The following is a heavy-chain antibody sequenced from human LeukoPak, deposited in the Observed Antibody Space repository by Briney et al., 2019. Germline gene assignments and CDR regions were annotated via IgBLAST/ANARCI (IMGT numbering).Heavy chain of an antibody. CDR3: ARGLGGGGAYYFYYYMDV. D-gene: IGHD2-15*01. CDR2: VYTNGQT. Sequence: SETLSLTCTVSGDSITSGTYYWTWIRQPAGKGLEWIGRVYTNGQTNYKPSLKSRVTISVDTSKNQFSLKMSSVTAADTAVFYCARGLGGGGAYYFYYYMDVWGKGTTVTVSS. CDR1: GDSITSGTYY. V-gene: IGHV4-61*02. J-gene: IGHJ6*03.